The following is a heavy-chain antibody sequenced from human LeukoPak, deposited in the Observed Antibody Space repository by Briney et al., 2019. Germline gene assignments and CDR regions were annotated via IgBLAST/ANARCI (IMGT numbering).Heavy chain of an antibody. J-gene: IGHJ6*02. D-gene: IGHD3-22*01. CDR2: INPSGGST. CDR1: GYTFTSYY. CDR3: ARGSQTMMDYYYGMDV. Sequence: GASVKVSCKASGYTFTSYYMHWVRQAPGQGLEWMGIINPSGGSTSYAQKIQGRVTMTRDTSTSTVYMELSSLRSEDTAVYYCARGSQTMMDYYYGMDVWGQGTTVTVSS. V-gene: IGHV1-46*01.